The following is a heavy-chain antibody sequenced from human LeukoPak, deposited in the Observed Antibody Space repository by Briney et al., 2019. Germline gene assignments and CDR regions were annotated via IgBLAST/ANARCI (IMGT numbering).Heavy chain of an antibody. Sequence: ASVKVSCKASGYTFTSYDINWVRQATGQGLEWMGWMNPNSGNTGYAQKFQGRVTMTRNTSISTAYMELSRLRSEDTAVYYCARDFYSGYDYPLDYWGQGTLVTVSS. D-gene: IGHD5-12*01. J-gene: IGHJ4*02. V-gene: IGHV1-8*01. CDR1: GYTFTSYD. CDR2: MNPNSGNT. CDR3: ARDFYSGYDYPLDY.